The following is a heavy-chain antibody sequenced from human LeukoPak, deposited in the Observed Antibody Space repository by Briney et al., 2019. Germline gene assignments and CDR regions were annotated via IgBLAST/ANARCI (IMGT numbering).Heavy chain of an antibody. Sequence: GESLKISCKGSGYSFTSYWIGWVRQMPGKGLEWMGIIYPGDSDTRYSPSFQGQVTISADKSISTAYLQWSGLKASDTAMYYCARLPRVGATLFDYWGQGTLVTVSS. CDR1: GYSFTSYW. V-gene: IGHV5-51*01. D-gene: IGHD1-26*01. CDR2: IYPGDSDT. CDR3: ARLPRVGATLFDY. J-gene: IGHJ4*02.